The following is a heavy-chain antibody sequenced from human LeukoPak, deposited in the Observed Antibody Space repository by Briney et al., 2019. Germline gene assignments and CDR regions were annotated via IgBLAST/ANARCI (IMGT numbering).Heavy chain of an antibody. Sequence: PSETLSLTCTVSGGSISSGSYYWSWIRQPAGKGLEWIGRIYTSGSTNYNPSLKSRVTMSVDTSKNQFSLKLSSVTAADTAVYYCARRHSSGWADYWGQGTLVTVSS. CDR1: GGSISSGSYY. V-gene: IGHV4-61*02. D-gene: IGHD6-19*01. CDR3: ARRHSSGWADY. J-gene: IGHJ4*02. CDR2: IYTSGST.